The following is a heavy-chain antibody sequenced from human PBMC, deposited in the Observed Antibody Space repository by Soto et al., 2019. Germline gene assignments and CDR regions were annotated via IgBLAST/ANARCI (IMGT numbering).Heavy chain of an antibody. Sequence: QVQLQQWGAGLLKPSETLSLTCAVYGGSFSGYYWTWIRQPPGTGLEWIGEINHSGSTNYNPSLKSRVTISVDTSKNQFSLKLTSLTAADTAVYYCARDKITGLVDYWGQGTLVTVSS. V-gene: IGHV4-34*01. CDR1: GGSFSGYY. D-gene: IGHD2-8*02. J-gene: IGHJ4*02. CDR3: ARDKITGLVDY. CDR2: INHSGST.